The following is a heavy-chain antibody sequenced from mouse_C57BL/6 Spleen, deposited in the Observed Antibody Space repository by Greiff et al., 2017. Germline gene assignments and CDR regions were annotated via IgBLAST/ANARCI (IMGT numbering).Heavy chain of an antibody. D-gene: IGHD3-1*01. J-gene: IGHJ2*01. CDR2: INPDSSTI. V-gene: IGHV4-1*01. CDR3: AREGKSGYFDY. CDR1: GVDFSRYW. Sequence: AGGGVDFSRYWMSWVRRAPGKGLEWIGEINPDSSTINYAPSLKDKFIISRDNAKNTLYLQMSKVRSEDTALYYCAREGKSGYFDYWGQGTTLTVSS.